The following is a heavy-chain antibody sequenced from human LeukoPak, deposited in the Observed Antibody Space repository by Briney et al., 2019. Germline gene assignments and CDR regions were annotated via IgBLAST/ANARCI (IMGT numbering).Heavy chain of an antibody. CDR2: IIPIFGTA. V-gene: IGHV1-69*01. J-gene: IGHJ6*02. Sequence: ASVKDSCKASGGTFSSYAIGWVRQAPGQGLEWMGGIIPIFGTANYAQKFQGRVTITADESTSTAYMELSSLRSEDTAVYYCARDGGLTMIVVAPYYYGMDVWGQGTTVTVSS. D-gene: IGHD3-22*01. CDR3: ARDGGLTMIVVAPYYYGMDV. CDR1: GGTFSSYA.